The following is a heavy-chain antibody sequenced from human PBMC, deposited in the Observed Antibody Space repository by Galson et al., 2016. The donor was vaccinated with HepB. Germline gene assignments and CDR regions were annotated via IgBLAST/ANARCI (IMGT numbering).Heavy chain of an antibody. CDR2: ITPGGTYT. CDR1: GFTFSMYT. J-gene: IGHJ5*02. Sequence: SLRLSCAAPGFTFSMYTMTWVRQAPGKGLEWVSSITPGGTYTHFADSVKGRFTISRDDADNSLYLHMNSLRAEDTALYYCARVGSSMAAPNRCFGSWGQGTQVVVSS. D-gene: IGHD2/OR15-2a*01. CDR3: ARVGSSMAAPNRCFGS. V-gene: IGHV3-21*04.